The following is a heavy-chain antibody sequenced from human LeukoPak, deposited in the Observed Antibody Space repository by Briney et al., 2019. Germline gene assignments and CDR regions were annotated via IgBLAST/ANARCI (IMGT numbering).Heavy chain of an antibody. CDR2: INHSGST. J-gene: IGHJ5*02. Sequence: PSETLSLTCAVYGGSFSGYYWSWIRQPPGKGLEWIGEINHSGSTNYNPSLKSRVTISVDTSKNQFSLKLSSVTAADTAVYYCARVPSGYGGTNWFDPWGQGTLVTVSS. V-gene: IGHV4-34*01. CDR3: ARVPSGYGGTNWFDP. D-gene: IGHD3-3*01. CDR1: GGSFSGYY.